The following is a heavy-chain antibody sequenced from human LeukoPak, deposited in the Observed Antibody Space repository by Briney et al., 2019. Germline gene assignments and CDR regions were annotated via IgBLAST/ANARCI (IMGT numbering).Heavy chain of an antibody. Sequence: PGGSLRLSCAASGFTFDDYAMHWVRQAPGKGLEWVSGISWNSGSIGYADSVKGRFTISRDNAKNSLYLQMNSLRAEDTALYYCAKDTYSYSSSWYPSHFDYWGQGTLVTVSS. V-gene: IGHV3-9*01. CDR2: ISWNSGSI. CDR1: GFTFDDYA. D-gene: IGHD6-13*01. J-gene: IGHJ4*02. CDR3: AKDTYSYSSSWYPSHFDY.